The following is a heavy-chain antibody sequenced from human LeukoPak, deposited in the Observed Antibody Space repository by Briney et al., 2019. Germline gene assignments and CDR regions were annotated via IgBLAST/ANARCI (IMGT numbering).Heavy chain of an antibody. CDR1: GGSISSYY. D-gene: IGHD1-26*01. V-gene: IGHV4-59*01. CDR3: ARGRPSYSPFDY. CDR2: IYYSGST. J-gene: IGHJ4*02. Sequence: PSETLSLTCTVSGGSISSYYWSWIRQPPGKGLEWIGYIYYSGSTNYNPSLKSRVTILVDTSKNQFSLKLSSVTAADTAVYYCARGRPSYSPFDYWGQGTLVTVSS.